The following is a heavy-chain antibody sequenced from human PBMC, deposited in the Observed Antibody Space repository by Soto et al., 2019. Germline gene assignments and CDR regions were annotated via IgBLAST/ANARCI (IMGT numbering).Heavy chain of an antibody. V-gene: IGHV3-64*01. CDR2: ISSNGGST. CDR1: GFTFSSYA. CDR3: ARGSNGYHFDY. J-gene: IGHJ4*02. D-gene: IGHD5-12*01. Sequence: EVQLVESGGGLVQPGGSLRLSCAASGFTFSSYAMHWVRQAPGKGLEYVSTISSNGGSTDYANSVKGRFTISRHNSKNTLYLQMGSLRAEDMAVYYCARGSNGYHFDYWGQGTLVTVSS.